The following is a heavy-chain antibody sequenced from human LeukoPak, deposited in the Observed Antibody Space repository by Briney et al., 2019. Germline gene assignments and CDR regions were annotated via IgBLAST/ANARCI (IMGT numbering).Heavy chain of an antibody. V-gene: IGHV3-48*02. Sequence: GGSLRLSCVASGFTFSDHNMNWVRQAPGKGLEWVSYIRSTSSTIYYAYSVKGRFTISRDNAKNSLYLQMNSLREEDTAVYYCARDQYYYDSSGYPTWGQGTLVTVSS. CDR3: ARDQYYYDSSGYPT. CDR1: GFTFSDHN. CDR2: IRSTSSTI. J-gene: IGHJ4*02. D-gene: IGHD3-22*01.